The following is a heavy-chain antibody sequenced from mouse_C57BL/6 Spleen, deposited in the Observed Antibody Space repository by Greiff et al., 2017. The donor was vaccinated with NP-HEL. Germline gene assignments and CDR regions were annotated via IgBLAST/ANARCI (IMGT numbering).Heavy chain of an antibody. Sequence: QVQLQQPGAELVMPGASVKLSCKASGYTFTSYWMHWVKQRPGQGLEWIGEIDPSDSYTNYNQKFKGKSTLTVDKSSSTAYMQLSSLTSEDSAVYYCARCLDYYGSSYEGYFDVWGTGTTVTVSS. J-gene: IGHJ1*03. V-gene: IGHV1-69*01. CDR1: GYTFTSYW. CDR2: IDPSDSYT. D-gene: IGHD1-1*01. CDR3: ARCLDYYGSSYEGYFDV.